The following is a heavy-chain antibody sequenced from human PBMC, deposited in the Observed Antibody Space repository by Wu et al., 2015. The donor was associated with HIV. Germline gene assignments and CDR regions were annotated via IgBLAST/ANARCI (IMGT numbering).Heavy chain of an antibody. V-gene: IGHV1-69*13. CDR1: GSTLNAYA. D-gene: IGHD6-19*01. CDR2: FIPLFDTA. J-gene: IGHJ4*02. CDR3: ARDPVYSSGLVPSFFDY. Sequence: QVQLVQSGAEVKKPGSSVKVSCKSSGSTLNAYAFSWVRQAPGQGLEWMGRFIPLFDTANYAQKFQGRVTITANKSTSTAYMELSTLRSEDTAMYYCARDPVYSSGLVPSFFDYWGQGTLVTVSS.